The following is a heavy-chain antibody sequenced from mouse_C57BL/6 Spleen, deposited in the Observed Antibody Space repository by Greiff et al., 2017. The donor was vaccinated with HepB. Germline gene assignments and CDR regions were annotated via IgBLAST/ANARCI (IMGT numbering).Heavy chain of an antibody. CDR3: AREDFYGSSLDYFDY. Sequence: VKLMESGPELVKPGASVKISCKASGYAFSSSWMNWVKQRPGKGLEWIGRIYPGDGDTNYNGKFKGKATLTADKSSSTAYMQLSSLTSEDSAVYFCAREDFYGSSLDYFDYWGQGTTLTVSS. CDR2: IYPGDGDT. D-gene: IGHD1-1*01. CDR1: GYAFSSSW. J-gene: IGHJ2*01. V-gene: IGHV1-82*01.